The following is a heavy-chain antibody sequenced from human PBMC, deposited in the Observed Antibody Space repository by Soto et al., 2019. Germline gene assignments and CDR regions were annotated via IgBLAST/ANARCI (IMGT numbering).Heavy chain of an antibody. D-gene: IGHD3-16*01. J-gene: IGHJ6*02. CDR2: ISGYNGHT. CDR1: GYTFTTYG. Sequence: QVQLVQSGAEVRKPGASVKVSCKASGYTFTTYGISWVRQAPGQGLEWMGWISGYNGHTKYAQQFQGRVTMPTDTPTSTVYMDLRSLRSDDTAVYYCAREGEMPYYYYGLDVWGQGTTVTFSS. CDR3: AREGEMPYYYYGLDV. V-gene: IGHV1-18*01.